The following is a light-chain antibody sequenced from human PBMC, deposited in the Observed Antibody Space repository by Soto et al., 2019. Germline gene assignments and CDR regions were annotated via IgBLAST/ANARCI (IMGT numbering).Light chain of an antibody. V-gene: IGKV3-20*01. J-gene: IGKJ4*01. Sequence: ESVLTQSPGTLSWSPGERVALSCRASQTIRNSYLAWYQQKPGQPPRLLVYGASSRAAGIPDRFSGSGSATDFTLTISRLEPEDFAVYYCQRYGSGLTFAGGTKVE. CDR1: QTIRNSY. CDR2: GAS. CDR3: QRYGSGLT.